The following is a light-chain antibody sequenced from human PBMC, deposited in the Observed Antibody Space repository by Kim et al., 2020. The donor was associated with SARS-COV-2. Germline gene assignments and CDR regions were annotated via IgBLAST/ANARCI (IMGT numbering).Light chain of an antibody. J-gene: IGLJ1*01. V-gene: IGLV1-40*01. Sequence: RAPLAGPGSTSNIGAGYDVHWYRQLPGTAPNPLIYGNNNRPSGVPDRFSGSKSGTSASLAITGLQAEDEADYYCQSYDSSLSGYVFGTGTKVTVL. CDR1: TSNIGAGYD. CDR2: GNN. CDR3: QSYDSSLSGYV.